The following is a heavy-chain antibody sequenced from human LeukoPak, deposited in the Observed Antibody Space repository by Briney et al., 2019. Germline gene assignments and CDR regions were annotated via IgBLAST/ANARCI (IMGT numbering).Heavy chain of an antibody. D-gene: IGHD3-22*01. V-gene: IGHV4-61*02. Sequence: SETLSLTCTVSGGSISSGSYYWSWIRQPAGKGLEWIGRIYTSGSTNYNPSLKSRVTISVDTSKNQFSLTLSSVTAADTAVYYCASPSYYYDSSGYYYGNAFDIWGQGTMVTVSS. J-gene: IGHJ3*02. CDR2: IYTSGST. CDR3: ASPSYYYDSSGYYYGNAFDI. CDR1: GGSISSGSYY.